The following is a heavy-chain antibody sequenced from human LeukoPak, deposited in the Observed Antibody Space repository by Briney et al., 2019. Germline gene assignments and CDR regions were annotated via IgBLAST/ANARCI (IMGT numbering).Heavy chain of an antibody. J-gene: IGHJ4*02. CDR3: AKGDRGSWQRYFDY. Sequence: PGGSLRLSCAASGFTVSSNYMSWVRQAPGKGLEWVSGISWNSGSIGYADSVKGRFTISRDNAKNSLYLQMNSLRAEDTALYYCAKGDRGSWQRYFDYWGQGTLVTVSS. CDR2: ISWNSGSI. CDR1: GFTVSSNY. V-gene: IGHV3-9*01. D-gene: IGHD1-26*01.